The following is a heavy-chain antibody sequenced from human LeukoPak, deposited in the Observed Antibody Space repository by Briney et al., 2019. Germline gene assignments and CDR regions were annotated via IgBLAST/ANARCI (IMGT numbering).Heavy chain of an antibody. CDR3: ARAPPAIAVAGGHSYYGMDV. D-gene: IGHD6-19*01. CDR1: GYTFTSYG. J-gene: IGHJ6*02. V-gene: IGHV1-18*01. CDR2: ISAYNGNT. Sequence: GASVKVSCKASGYTFTSYGISWVRQAPGQGLEWMGWISAYNGNTNYAQKLQGRVTMTRDTSTSTVYMELSSLRSEDTAVYYCARAPPAIAVAGGHSYYGMDVWGQGTTVTVSS.